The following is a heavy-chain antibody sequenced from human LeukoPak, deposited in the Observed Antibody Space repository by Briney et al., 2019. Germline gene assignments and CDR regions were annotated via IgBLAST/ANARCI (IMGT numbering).Heavy chain of an antibody. CDR3: ARVAYTSSWGERYYFDY. J-gene: IGHJ4*02. CDR2: IWYDGSNK. Sequence: QPGGSLRLSCAASGFTFSSYGMHWVRQAPGKGLEWVAVIWYDGSNKYYADSVKGRFTISRDNSKNTLYLQMNSLTVEDTAIYYCARVAYTSSWGERYYFDYWGQGTLVTVSS. D-gene: IGHD2-15*01. CDR1: GFTFSSYG. V-gene: IGHV3-33*01.